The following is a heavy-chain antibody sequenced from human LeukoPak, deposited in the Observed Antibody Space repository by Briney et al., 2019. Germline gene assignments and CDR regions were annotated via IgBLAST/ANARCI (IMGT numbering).Heavy chain of an antibody. J-gene: IGHJ4*02. D-gene: IGHD1-1*01. CDR2: IYNNRVT. CDR3: ARVGTWNDLEY. Sequence: PSETLSLTCTVSGGSISGYYWSWIRQPPGKRLEWIGYIYNNRVTNYNPSLKSRVFMSLDTSKNQVSLRLTSVTTADTAVYYCARVGTWNDLEYWGQGTLVTVYS. V-gene: IGHV4-59*01. CDR1: GGSISGYY.